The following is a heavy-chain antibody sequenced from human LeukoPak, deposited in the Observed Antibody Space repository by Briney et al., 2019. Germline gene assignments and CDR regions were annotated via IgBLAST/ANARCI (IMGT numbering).Heavy chain of an antibody. Sequence: GGSLRLSCAASGFTVSSNYMSWVRQAPGKGLEWVSVIYSGGSTYYADSVKGRFTISRDNSKNTLYLQMNSLRAEDTAVYYCARYGSGSYAYYFGYWGQGTLVTVSS. V-gene: IGHV3-66*01. CDR1: GFTVSSNY. CDR3: ARYGSGSYAYYFGY. D-gene: IGHD3-10*01. J-gene: IGHJ4*02. CDR2: IYSGGST.